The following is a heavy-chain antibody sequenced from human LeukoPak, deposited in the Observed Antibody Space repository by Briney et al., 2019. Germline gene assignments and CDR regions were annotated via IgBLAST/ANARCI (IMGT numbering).Heavy chain of an antibody. J-gene: IGHJ1*01. CDR1: GGSFSGYY. Sequence: PSETLSLTCAVYGGSFSGYYWSWIRQPPGKGLEWIGEINHSGSTNYNPSLKSRVTISVDTSKNQFSLKLSSVTAADTAVYYCARGRLARYCSGGSCYSEYFQHWGQGTLVTVSS. V-gene: IGHV4-34*01. CDR2: INHSGST. D-gene: IGHD2-15*01. CDR3: ARGRLARYCSGGSCYSEYFQH.